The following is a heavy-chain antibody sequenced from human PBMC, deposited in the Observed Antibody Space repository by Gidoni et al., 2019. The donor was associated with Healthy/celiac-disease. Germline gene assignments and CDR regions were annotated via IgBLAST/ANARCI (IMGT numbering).Heavy chain of an antibody. Sequence: QVQLQQSGPGLVKPSQTLPPTSAISGDSVSSHSAAWHWIRQSPSRGLEWLGRTYYRSKWYNDYAVSVKSRITISPDTSKNQFSLQLNSVTPEDTAVYYCARGPGRILTGYYNYWGQGTLVTVSS. D-gene: IGHD3-9*01. CDR2: TYYRSKWYN. V-gene: IGHV6-1*01. CDR1: GDSVSSHSAA. J-gene: IGHJ4*02. CDR3: ARGPGRILTGYYNY.